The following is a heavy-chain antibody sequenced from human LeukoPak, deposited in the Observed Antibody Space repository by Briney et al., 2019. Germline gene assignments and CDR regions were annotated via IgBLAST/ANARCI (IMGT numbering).Heavy chain of an antibody. Sequence: GGSLRLSCAASGFNLDNYARNWVRQAPGKGLEWVAAVTGPGDTAYYADSVKGRFIISRDSFKDTLYLQMNRLGAEDTALYYCVKGATIDHWGQGNLVTVSS. V-gene: IGHV3-23*01. CDR1: GFNLDNYA. D-gene: IGHD2-15*01. CDR3: VKGATIDH. CDR2: VTGPGDTA. J-gene: IGHJ4*02.